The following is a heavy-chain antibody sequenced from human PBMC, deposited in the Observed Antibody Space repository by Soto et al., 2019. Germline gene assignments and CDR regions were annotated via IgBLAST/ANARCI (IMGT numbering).Heavy chain of an antibody. CDR2: ISSSSSYI. J-gene: IGHJ2*01. V-gene: IGHV3-21*01. CDR1: GFTFSSYS. CDR3: ARDHYGDYFFYSDL. D-gene: IGHD4-17*01. Sequence: EVQLVESGGGLVKPGGSLRLSCAASGFTFSSYSMNWVRQAPGKGLEWVSSISSSSSYIYYADSVKGRFTISRDNAKNSLYLQMNSLRAEDTAVYYCARDHYGDYFFYSDLWGRGTLVTVSS.